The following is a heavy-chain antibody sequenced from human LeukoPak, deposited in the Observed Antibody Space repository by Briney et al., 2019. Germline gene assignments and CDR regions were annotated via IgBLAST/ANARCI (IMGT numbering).Heavy chain of an antibody. CDR3: ARAYAMDAFDI. D-gene: IGHD4-17*01. CDR2: ISSSSSTI. J-gene: IGHJ3*02. Sequence: PGGSLRLSCAASGFTVSSNYMSWVRQAPGKGLEWVSYISSSSSTIYYADSVKGRFTISRDNAKNSLYLQMNSLRAEDTAVYYYARAYAMDAFDIWGQGTMVTVSS. V-gene: IGHV3-48*01. CDR1: GFTVSSNY.